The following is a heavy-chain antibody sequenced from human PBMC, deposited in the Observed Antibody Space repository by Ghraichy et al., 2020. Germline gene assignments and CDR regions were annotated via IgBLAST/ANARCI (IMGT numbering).Heavy chain of an antibody. D-gene: IGHD3-10*01. CDR1: GGSISSYY. CDR2: IYYSGST. J-gene: IGHJ6*03. V-gene: IGHV4-59*01. Sequence: SETLSLTCTVSGGSISSYYWSWIRQPPGKGLEWIGYIYYSGSTNYNPSLKSRVTISVDTSKNQFSLKLSSVTAADTAVYYCAMSMVRGVLNNYYYYYYMDVWGKGTTVTVSS. CDR3: AMSMVRGVLNNYYYYYYMDV.